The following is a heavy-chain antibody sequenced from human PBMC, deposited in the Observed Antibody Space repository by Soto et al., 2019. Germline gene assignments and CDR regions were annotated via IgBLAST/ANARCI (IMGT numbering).Heavy chain of an antibody. CDR2: VYYSGST. CDR3: ARRLAVTGTLEYYFDY. Sequence: QLQLQESGPRLVKPSETLSLTCTVSGGSISSSIYYWGWIRQPPGKGLEWIGNVYYSGSTYYNPSLQSRVTISVDMSKNQFSLRLNSVTASDTAVYYCARRLAVTGTLEYYFDYWGQGSLVTVSS. CDR1: GGSISSSIYY. V-gene: IGHV4-39*01. J-gene: IGHJ4*02. D-gene: IGHD6-19*01.